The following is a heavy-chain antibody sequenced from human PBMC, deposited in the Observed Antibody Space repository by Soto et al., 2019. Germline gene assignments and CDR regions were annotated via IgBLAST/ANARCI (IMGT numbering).Heavy chain of an antibody. D-gene: IGHD3-3*01. CDR1: GGSISSGGYY. J-gene: IGHJ6*02. Sequence: SETLSLTCTVSGGSISSGGYYWSWIRQHPGKGLEWIGYIYYSGSTYYNPSLKSRVTISVDTSKNQFSLKLSSVTAADTAVYYCARDRPSSNYDFWSGYPYYYYYGMDVWGQGTTVTVSS. CDR2: IYYSGST. CDR3: ARDRPSSNYDFWSGYPYYYYYGMDV. V-gene: IGHV4-31*03.